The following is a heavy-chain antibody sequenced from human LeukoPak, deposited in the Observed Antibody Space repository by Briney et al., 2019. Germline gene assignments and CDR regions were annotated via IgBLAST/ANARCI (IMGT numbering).Heavy chain of an antibody. CDR3: TTDHLLTTMVRVGCDY. V-gene: IGHV3-15*01. CDR2: IKSKTDGGTT. CDR1: GFTFSKAW. J-gene: IGHJ4*02. D-gene: IGHD3-10*01. Sequence: GGSLRLSCAASGFTFSKAWMSWVRQAPGKGLEWVGRIKSKTDGGTTDYAAPVKGRFTISRDDSKNMLYLQMNSLKTEDTAVYYCTTDHLLTTMVRVGCDYWGQGTLVTVSS.